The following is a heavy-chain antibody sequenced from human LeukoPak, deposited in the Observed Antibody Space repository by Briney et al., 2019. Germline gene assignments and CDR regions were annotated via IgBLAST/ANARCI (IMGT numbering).Heavy chain of an antibody. J-gene: IGHJ6*02. V-gene: IGHV1-18*01. CDR2: ISAYNGNT. CDR3: AREKNYGDFKGDYYYAIDV. Sequence: ASVRVSCKASGYTFTSYGISWVRQAPGHGLEWMGWISAYNGNTNYAQKLQGKVTMTTDTSTSTAYMELRSLRSDDTAVYYCAREKNYGDFKGDYYYAIDVWGQGNPLTVSS. CDR1: GYTFTSYG. D-gene: IGHD4-17*01.